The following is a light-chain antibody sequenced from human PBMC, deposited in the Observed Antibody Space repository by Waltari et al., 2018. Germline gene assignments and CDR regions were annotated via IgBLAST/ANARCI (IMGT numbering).Light chain of an antibody. CDR3: SSYAGSNKLI. CDR1: SSDIGAYKY. Sequence: QSALTQPPPASGSPGQPVIIPCTGTSSDIGAYKYVSWYQQIPGRAPALIIYEVDRRPPGVPDRFSGSKSGNTASLTVSGLQTEDEGDYYCSSYAGSNKLIFGGVTKLTVL. J-gene: IGLJ2*01. V-gene: IGLV2-8*01. CDR2: EVD.